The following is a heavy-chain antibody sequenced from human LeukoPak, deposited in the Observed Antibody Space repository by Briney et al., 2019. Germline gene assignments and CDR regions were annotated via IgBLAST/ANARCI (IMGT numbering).Heavy chain of an antibody. D-gene: IGHD3-9*01. CDR2: ISTSSSTI. J-gene: IGHJ6*02. CDR3: ARGSYYDILTGYYMYYYGMDV. V-gene: IGHV3-48*02. Sequence: GGSLRLSCAASGFTFSSYNMNWVRQAPGKGLEWVSYISTSSSTIYYADSVKGRFTISRDDAKNSLYLQMNSLRDEDTAVYYCARGSYYDILTGYYMYYYGMDVWGQGTTVTVSS. CDR1: GFTFSSYN.